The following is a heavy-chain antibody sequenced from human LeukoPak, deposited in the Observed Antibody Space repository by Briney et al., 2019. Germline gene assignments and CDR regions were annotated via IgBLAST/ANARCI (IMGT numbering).Heavy chain of an antibody. CDR2: ITTSDGNT. D-gene: IGHD7-27*01. CDR1: GFTFSSYT. Sequence: GGSLRLSCAASGFTFSSYTMSWVRQAPGKGLEWVSTITTSDGNTYYADSVKGRLTVSRDNSKNTLFLQMNSLRAEDRAVYYCAKDGGLWVSAHWGDSWGRGTLVTVSS. V-gene: IGHV3-23*01. CDR3: AKDGGLWVSAHWGDS. J-gene: IGHJ4*02.